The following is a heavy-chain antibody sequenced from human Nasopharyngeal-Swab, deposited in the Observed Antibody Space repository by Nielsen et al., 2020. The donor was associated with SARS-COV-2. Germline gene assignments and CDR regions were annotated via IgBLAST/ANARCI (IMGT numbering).Heavy chain of an antibody. CDR2: IGTAGDT. Sequence: GGSLRLSCAASGFTFSSYGMHWVRQATGKGLEWVSAIGTAGDTYYPGSVKGRFTISRENAKNSLYLQMNSLRAGDTAVCYCARERTDCSGGSCYSYGMDVWGQGTTVTVSS. CDR1: GFTFSSYG. V-gene: IGHV3-13*01. D-gene: IGHD2-15*01. J-gene: IGHJ6*02. CDR3: ARERTDCSGGSCYSYGMDV.